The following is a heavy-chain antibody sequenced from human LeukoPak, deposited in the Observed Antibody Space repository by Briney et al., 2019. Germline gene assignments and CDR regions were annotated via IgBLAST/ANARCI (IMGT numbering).Heavy chain of an antibody. CDR2: IYYSGST. CDR1: GGSISSYY. J-gene: IGHJ4*02. CDR3: ARGVRYFDY. Sequence: TSETLCLTCTVSGGSISSYYWSWIRQPPGKGLEWIGYIYYSGSTNYNPSLKSRVTISVDTSKNQFSLKLSSVTAADTAVYYCARGVRYFDYWGQGTLVTVSS. V-gene: IGHV4-59*01.